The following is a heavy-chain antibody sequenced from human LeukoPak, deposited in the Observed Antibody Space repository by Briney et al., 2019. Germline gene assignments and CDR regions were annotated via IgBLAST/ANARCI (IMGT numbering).Heavy chain of an antibody. Sequence: PSETLSLTCTVSGGSISSYSWSWIRQPAGKGLEWIGRVFASGTTNYNPSLKSRDTMSVDTSKNQFSLRVSSVTAADTAVYYCARLVEMATIRPLYYFDYWGQGTLVTVSS. J-gene: IGHJ4*02. D-gene: IGHD5-24*01. CDR1: GGSISSYS. CDR3: ARLVEMATIRPLYYFDY. V-gene: IGHV4-4*07. CDR2: VFASGTT.